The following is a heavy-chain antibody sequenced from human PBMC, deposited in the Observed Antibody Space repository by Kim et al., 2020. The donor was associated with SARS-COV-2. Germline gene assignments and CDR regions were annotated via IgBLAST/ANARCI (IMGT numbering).Heavy chain of an antibody. D-gene: IGHD1-26*01. CDR3: ALGKSSRD. V-gene: IGHV3-7*01. CDR1: GFTFTTYW. CDR2: LNEDGSQK. J-gene: IGHJ4*02. Sequence: GGSLRLSCAASGFTFTTYWMSWVRQAPGKGLEWKGLEWVANLNEDGSQKYYLDSVKGRFTISRDNAKDSLYLQMSSLRVEDTAVYYCALGKSSRDWGQG.